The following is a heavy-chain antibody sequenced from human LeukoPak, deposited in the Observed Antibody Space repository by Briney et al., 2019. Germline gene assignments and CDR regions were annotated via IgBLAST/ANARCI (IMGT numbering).Heavy chain of an antibody. V-gene: IGHV3-30-3*01. D-gene: IGHD6-13*01. CDR1: GFTFSSYA. CDR2: ISYDGSNK. Sequence: PGGSLRLSCAASGFTFSSYAMHWVRQAPGKGLEWVAVISYDGSNKYYADSVKGRFTISRDNAKNSLYLQMNSLRAEDTALYYCAKEGSSWYYFDYWGQGTLVTVSS. J-gene: IGHJ4*02. CDR3: AKEGSSWYYFDY.